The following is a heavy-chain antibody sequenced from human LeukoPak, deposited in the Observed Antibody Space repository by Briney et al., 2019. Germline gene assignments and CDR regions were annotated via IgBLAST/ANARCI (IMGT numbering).Heavy chain of an antibody. V-gene: IGHV3-33*01. CDR1: GFTFSSYG. D-gene: IGHD3-10*01. J-gene: IGHJ5*02. Sequence: GGSLTLSCAASGFTFSSYGMHWVRQAPGKGLEWVAVIWYDGSNKNYADSVKGRFTISRDNSNNTVFLQMDSLRAEDTAVYYCARDPTSGSFRNWFDPWGQGTLVTVPS. CDR2: IWYDGSNK. CDR3: ARDPTSGSFRNWFDP.